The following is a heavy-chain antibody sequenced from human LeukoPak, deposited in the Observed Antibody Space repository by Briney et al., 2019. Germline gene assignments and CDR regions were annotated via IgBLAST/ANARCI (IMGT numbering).Heavy chain of an antibody. J-gene: IGHJ4*02. CDR2: ISGSGGTT. CDR3: AKDGKDSSSWSYYYDSSGYYYHFDY. Sequence: GGSLRLSCAASGFTSSSYAMSWVRQAPGKGLEWVSAISGSGGTTYYADSVKGRFTISRDNSKNTLYLQMNSLRAEDTAVYYCAKDGKDSSSWSYYYDSSGYYYHFDYWGQGTLVTVSS. V-gene: IGHV3-23*01. CDR1: GFTSSSYA. D-gene: IGHD3-22*01.